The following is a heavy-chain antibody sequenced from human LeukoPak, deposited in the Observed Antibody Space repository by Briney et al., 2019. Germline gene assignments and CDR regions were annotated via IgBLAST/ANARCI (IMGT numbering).Heavy chain of an antibody. CDR3: ARRVNNWNYVLDY. Sequence: QPGGSLRLSCAASGFTFSSYWMSWVRQAPGKGLEWVANIKQDGSEKYYVDSVKGRFTISRDNAKNSLYLQMNSLRAEDTAVHYCARRVNNWNYVLDYWGQGTLVTVSS. CDR2: IKQDGSEK. V-gene: IGHV3-7*01. CDR1: GFTFSSYW. D-gene: IGHD1-7*01. J-gene: IGHJ4*02.